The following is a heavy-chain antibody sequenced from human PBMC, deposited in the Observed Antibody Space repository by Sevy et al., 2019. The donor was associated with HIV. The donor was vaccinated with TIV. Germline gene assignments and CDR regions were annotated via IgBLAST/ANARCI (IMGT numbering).Heavy chain of an antibody. D-gene: IGHD2-21*01. J-gene: IGHJ6*02. V-gene: IGHV3-53*01. CDR2: IYSGGST. Sequence: GGSLRLSCAASGFTVSSNYMSWVRQAPGKGLEWVSVIYSGGSTYYADSVKGRFTISRDNSKNTLYLQMNSLRAEDTAVYYCAREGAIGYYYYYGMDVWGQGTTVTVCS. CDR1: GFTVSSNY. CDR3: AREGAIGYYYYYGMDV.